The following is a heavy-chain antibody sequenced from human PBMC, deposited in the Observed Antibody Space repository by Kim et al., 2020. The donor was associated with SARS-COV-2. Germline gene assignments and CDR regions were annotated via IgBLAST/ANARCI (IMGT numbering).Heavy chain of an antibody. J-gene: IGHJ4*02. CDR2: ISYDGSKR. CDR1: GFTLITNA. Sequence: GGSLRVSCAASGFTLITNAMHWVRQAPGKGLEWVSVISYDGSKRYYADSVRGRFTISRDISKNTLYLQMNSLRVEDTAIYYCARDGENLGNYLDYWGQGTLITVSS. D-gene: IGHD3-10*01. CDR3: ARDGENLGNYLDY. V-gene: IGHV3-30-3*01.